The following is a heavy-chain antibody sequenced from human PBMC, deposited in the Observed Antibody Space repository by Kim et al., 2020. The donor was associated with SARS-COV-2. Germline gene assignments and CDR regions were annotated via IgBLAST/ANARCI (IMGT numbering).Heavy chain of an antibody. CDR1: GFTFSSYA. J-gene: IGHJ5*02. Sequence: GGSLRLSCAASGFTFSSYAMSWVRQAPGKGLEWVSAISGSGGSTYYADSVKGRFTISRDNSKNTLYLQMNSLRAEDTAVYYCAKEAPFRRFGDPGGFDPWGQGTLVTVSS. CDR3: AKEAPFRRFGDPGGFDP. CDR2: ISGSGGST. V-gene: IGHV3-23*01. D-gene: IGHD3-10*01.